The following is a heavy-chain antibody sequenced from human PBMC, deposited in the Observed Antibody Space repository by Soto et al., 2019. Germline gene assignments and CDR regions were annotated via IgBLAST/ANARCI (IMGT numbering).Heavy chain of an antibody. Sequence: EVQLVESGGGLIQPGGSLRLSCAASGFIFNTYSMNWVRQAPGKGLEWVSYISGSSQTIFYADSVRGRFTISRDNANNSTYLQMVSLRDEDTAVYYCARTLSWRRGPFDSWGQGTLDTVSS. D-gene: IGHD2-15*01. CDR1: GFIFNTYS. CDR2: ISGSSQTI. CDR3: ARTLSWRRGPFDS. V-gene: IGHV3-48*02. J-gene: IGHJ4*02.